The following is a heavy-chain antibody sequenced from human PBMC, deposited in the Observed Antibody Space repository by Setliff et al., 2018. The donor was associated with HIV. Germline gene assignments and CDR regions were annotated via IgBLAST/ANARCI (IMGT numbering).Heavy chain of an antibody. V-gene: IGHV4-38-2*02. D-gene: IGHD3-10*01. Sequence: SETLSLTCIVSGSSMTGRYIWGWFRQPPGKGLQWIGNIFHSGTTRYNVSLESRLTLSVDTSRNQFSLNLNAVTATDTAVYYCARQGLTMVRGVPVPSLYFFGHWGQGSLVTVSS. CDR3: ARQGLTMVRGVPVPSLYFFGH. J-gene: IGHJ4*02. CDR2: IFHSGTT. CDR1: GSSMTGRYI.